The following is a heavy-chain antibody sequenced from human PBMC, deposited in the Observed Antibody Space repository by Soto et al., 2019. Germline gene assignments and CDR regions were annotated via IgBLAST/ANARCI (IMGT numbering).Heavy chain of an antibody. J-gene: IGHJ4*02. V-gene: IGHV4-39*01. D-gene: IGHD2-21*02. CDR3: ARWCGGDCYALYYLDY. CDR1: GGSISSSSYY. CDR2: IYYSGST. Sequence: PSETLSLTCTVSGGSISSSSYYWGWIRQPPGKGLEWIGSIYYSGSTYYTPSLKSRVTISVDTSKNQFSLKLSSVTAADTAVYYCARWCGGDCYALYYLDYWGQGTLVTVSS.